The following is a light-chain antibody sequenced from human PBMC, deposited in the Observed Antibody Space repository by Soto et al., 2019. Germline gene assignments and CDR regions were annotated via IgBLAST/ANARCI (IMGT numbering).Light chain of an antibody. CDR1: SSDVGGYNY. CDR3: SSYAGSNNRV. V-gene: IGLV2-8*01. J-gene: IGLJ1*01. Sequence: QSVLTQPPSASGSPGQSVTISCTGTSSDVGGYNYVSWYQQHPGKAPKLMIYEVSKRPSGVPDRFSGSKSGNTASLTVSGLQAEDEADCYCSSYAGSNNRVFGTGTKVT. CDR2: EVS.